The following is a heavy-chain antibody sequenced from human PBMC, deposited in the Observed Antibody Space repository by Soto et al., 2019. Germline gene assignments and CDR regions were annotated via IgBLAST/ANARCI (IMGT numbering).Heavy chain of an antibody. CDR3: ARDRQYYDYVWGSYRSYYYYYGMDV. D-gene: IGHD3-16*02. CDR2: IYYSGST. J-gene: IGHJ6*02. Sequence: SETLSLTCTVSGGSVSSGSYYWSWIRQPPGKGLEWIGYIYYSGSTNYNPSLKSRVTISVDTSKNQFSLKLGSVTAADTAVYYCARDRQYYDYVWGSYRSYYYYYGMDVWGQGTTVTVSS. CDR1: GGSVSSGSYY. V-gene: IGHV4-61*01.